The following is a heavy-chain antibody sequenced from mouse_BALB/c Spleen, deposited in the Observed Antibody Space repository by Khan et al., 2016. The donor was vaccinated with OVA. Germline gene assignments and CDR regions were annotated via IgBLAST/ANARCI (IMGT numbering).Heavy chain of an antibody. CDR2: INPSSGHT. Sequence: QVQLKQSGAELAKPGASVKMSCKASGYTFSNYWIHWVKQRPGQGLEWIGYINPSSGHTYYNQTFNDKATLTTDKSSSTAYMQLSSLTSEDSAVSYCARDRIDYWGQGTTLTVSS. V-gene: IGHV1-7*01. CDR1: GYTFSNYW. J-gene: IGHJ2*01. CDR3: ARDRIDY.